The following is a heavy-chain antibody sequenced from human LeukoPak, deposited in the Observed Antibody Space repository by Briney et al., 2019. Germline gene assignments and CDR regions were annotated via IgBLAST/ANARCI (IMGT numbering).Heavy chain of an antibody. D-gene: IGHD3-9*01. Sequence: WASVKVSCKASGGTFSSYTFSWLRQAPGQGLEWMGGIIPKVTTVHYAQKLRGRVTITADKSTSTIFMALSSLQSDDTAVYYCAREPYDILTGYYRSYFDYWGQGTLVTVSS. J-gene: IGHJ4*02. CDR1: GGTFSSYT. CDR3: AREPYDILTGYYRSYFDY. V-gene: IGHV1-69*06. CDR2: IIPKVTTV.